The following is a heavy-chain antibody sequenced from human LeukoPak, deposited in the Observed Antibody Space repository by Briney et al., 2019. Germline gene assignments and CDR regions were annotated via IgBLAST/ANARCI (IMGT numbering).Heavy chain of an antibody. CDR3: ARAPFTYDSRGDSFDI. D-gene: IGHD3-22*01. Sequence: GGSLRLSCAASGFTVSSNYMSWVRQAPGKGLEWFSVIYSGGSTYYADSVKGRFTVSRDNSKNTLYLQMNSLRAEDTAVYYCARAPFTYDSRGDSFDIWGQGTMVTVSS. CDR2: IYSGGST. V-gene: IGHV3-66*01. CDR1: GFTVSSNY. J-gene: IGHJ3*02.